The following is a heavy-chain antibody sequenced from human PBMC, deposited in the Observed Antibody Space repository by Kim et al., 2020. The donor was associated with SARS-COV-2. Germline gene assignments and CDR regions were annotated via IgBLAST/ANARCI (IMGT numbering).Heavy chain of an antibody. V-gene: IGHV3-23*01. D-gene: IGHD3-3*02. CDR3: AKVLLRVFAFPNRSYYFDY. J-gene: IGHJ4*02. Sequence: GRFTISRDNSKNTLYLQMNSLRAEDTAVYYCAKVLLRVFAFPNRSYYFDYWGQGTLVTVSS.